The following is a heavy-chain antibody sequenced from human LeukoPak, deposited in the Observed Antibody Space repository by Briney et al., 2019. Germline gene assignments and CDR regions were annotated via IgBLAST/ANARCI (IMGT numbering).Heavy chain of an antibody. J-gene: IGHJ5*02. CDR2: IYYSGST. CDR1: GGSISSYY. V-gene: IGHV4-59*01. Sequence: SETLSFTCTGSGGSISSYYWSWIGQPPGKGLEWSGYIYYSGSTNYNPSLKSRVTISVDTSKNQFSLKMRPVTAADTAVYYCARAVNWFELWGQGTLVTVSS. CDR3: ARAVNWFEL.